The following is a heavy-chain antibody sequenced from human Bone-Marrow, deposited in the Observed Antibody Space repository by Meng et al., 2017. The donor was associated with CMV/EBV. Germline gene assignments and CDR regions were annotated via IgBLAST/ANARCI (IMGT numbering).Heavy chain of an antibody. V-gene: IGHV4-34*01. CDR2: INHSGST. CDR1: GGSFSGYY. CDR3: ARLRVRGVILRAYYFDC. Sequence: GGSFSGYYWSWIRQPPGKGLEWIGEINHSGSTNYNPSLKSRVTISVDTSKNQFSLKLSSVTAADTAVYYCARLRVRGVILRAYYFDCRGQGTLVTVSS. D-gene: IGHD3-10*01. J-gene: IGHJ4*02.